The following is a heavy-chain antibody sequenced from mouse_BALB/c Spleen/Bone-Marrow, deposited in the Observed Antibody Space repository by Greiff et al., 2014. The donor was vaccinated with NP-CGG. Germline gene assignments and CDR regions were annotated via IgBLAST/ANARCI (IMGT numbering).Heavy chain of an antibody. CDR2: INPDSSTK. CDR1: GFDFTRYW. J-gene: IGHJ2*01. Sequence: EVQLQQSGAGLVQPGGSLKLSCTASGFDFTRYWMHWVQQAPGKGLEWIGEINPDSSTKNYTPSLKDKSIISRANSKNPLYLKMSNVESEDTAIYYCARGWREGVDYWGQGTTLTVSS. CDR3: ARGWREGVDY. V-gene: IGHV4-1*02. D-gene: IGHD1-1*02.